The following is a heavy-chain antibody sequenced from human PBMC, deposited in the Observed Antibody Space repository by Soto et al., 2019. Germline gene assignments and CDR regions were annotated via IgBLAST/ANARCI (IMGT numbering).Heavy chain of an antibody. CDR3: ARVGCNYYFDY. CDR1: GFTFSNYA. CDR2: ISSDGSNK. Sequence: QVQVGESGGGVVQPGRSLRLSCAASGFTFSNYAMHWVRQAPCKGLEWVAVISSDGSNKYYADSVKGRLTISRDNSKNTVYLQLNSLRAEDTAVYFCARVGCNYYFDYWGLGTLVTVSS. V-gene: IGHV3-30-3*01. J-gene: IGHJ4*02.